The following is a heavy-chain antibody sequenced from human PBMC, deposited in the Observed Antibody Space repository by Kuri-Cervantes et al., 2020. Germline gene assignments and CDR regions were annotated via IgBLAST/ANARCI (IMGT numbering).Heavy chain of an antibody. D-gene: IGHD2-21*01. CDR3: ARTAPVAFDAFEI. Sequence: PSVKVSCKASGYTFTGYYIHWMRQAPGQGLEWMGWINPNSGDTNYAQKFQGRVTMTRDTSISTAYMELNRLTSDDTAVYYCARTAPVAFDAFEIWGQGTMVTVSS. CDR1: GYTFTGYY. CDR2: INPNSGDT. V-gene: IGHV1-2*02. J-gene: IGHJ3*02.